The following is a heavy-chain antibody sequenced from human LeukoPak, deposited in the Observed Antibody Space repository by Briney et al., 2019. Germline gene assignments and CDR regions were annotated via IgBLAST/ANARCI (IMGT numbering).Heavy chain of an antibody. CDR3: ARVGGYFDWLGDFDY. Sequence: ASVKVSCKASGYTFTSYYMHWVRQAPGQGLEWMGIINPSGGSTSYAQKFQGRVTMTRDTSTSTVYMELSGLRSEDTAVYYCARVGGYFDWLGDFDYWGQGTLVTVSS. CDR2: INPSGGST. CDR1: GYTFTSYY. V-gene: IGHV1-46*01. D-gene: IGHD3-9*01. J-gene: IGHJ4*02.